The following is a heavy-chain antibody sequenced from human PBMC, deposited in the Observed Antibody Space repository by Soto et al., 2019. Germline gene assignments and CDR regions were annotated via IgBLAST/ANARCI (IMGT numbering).Heavy chain of an antibody. CDR2: INPNSGGT. CDR1: GYTFTGYY. V-gene: IGHV1-2*02. D-gene: IGHD3-22*01. CDR3: ARDDYYDSSGYYYGMDV. Sequence: VASVKVSCKASGYTFTGYYMHWVRQAPGQGLEWMGWINPNSGGTNYAQKFQGRVTMTRDTSISTAYMELSRLRSDDTAVYYCARDDYYDSSGYYYGMDVWGQGTTVTVSS. J-gene: IGHJ6*02.